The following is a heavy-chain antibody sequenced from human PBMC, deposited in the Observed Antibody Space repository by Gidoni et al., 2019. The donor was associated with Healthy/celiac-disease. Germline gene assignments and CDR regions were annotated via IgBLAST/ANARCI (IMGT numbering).Heavy chain of an antibody. J-gene: IGHJ4*02. V-gene: IGHV4-39*01. D-gene: IGHD1-1*01. CDR1: GGSISSSSYY. CDR2: IYYSGST. CDR3: ARSTTGTTGSFDY. Sequence: QLQLQESAPGLVKPSETLSLTCTVSGGSISSSSYYWGWIRQPPGKGLEWIGSIYYSGSTYYNPSLKSRVTISVDTSKNQFSLKLSSVTAADTAVYYCARSTTGTTGSFDYWGQGTLVTVSS.